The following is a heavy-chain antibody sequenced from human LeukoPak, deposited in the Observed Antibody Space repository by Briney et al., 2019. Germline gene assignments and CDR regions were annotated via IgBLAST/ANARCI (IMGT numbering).Heavy chain of an antibody. CDR3: AKYNIGWNFGS. D-gene: IGHD6-19*01. V-gene: IGHV3-15*01. CDR1: GFTLSTAW. CDR2: IKSKTEGGTT. Sequence: PGGSLRLSCTASGFTLSTAWMSWVRQAPGKGLEWVGRIKSKTEGGTTDYAAPVKGRFTISIDDSKNTLYLQMNSLTTGDTAVYYCAKYNIGWNFGSWGQGTLVTVSS. J-gene: IGHJ4*02.